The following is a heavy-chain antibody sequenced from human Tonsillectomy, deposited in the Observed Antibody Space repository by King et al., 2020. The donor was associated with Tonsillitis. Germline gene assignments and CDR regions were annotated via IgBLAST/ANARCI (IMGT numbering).Heavy chain of an antibody. CDR2: FDYEEGET. V-gene: IGHV1-24*01. Sequence: VQLVQSGAEVKKPGASVKVSCKVSGYTLTKLSMHWVRQAPGKGLEWMGSFDYEEGETIYTQKFQGRVTMTEDTSTDTAYMELSSLRSEDTAVYYCATVPASGVYAMDVWGQGTTVAVSS. D-gene: IGHD3-10*01. CDR1: GYTLTKLS. CDR3: ATVPASGVYAMDV. J-gene: IGHJ6*02.